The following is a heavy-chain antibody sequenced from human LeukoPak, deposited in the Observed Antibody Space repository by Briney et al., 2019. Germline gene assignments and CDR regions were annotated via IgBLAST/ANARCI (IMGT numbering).Heavy chain of an antibody. CDR1: GGSISSSY. D-gene: IGHD2-2*01. J-gene: IGHJ4*02. CDR2: LLYGAST. V-gene: IGHV4-59*01. Sequence: PSETLSLTCNVSGGSISSSYWSWVRQSPGKGLEWIGYLLYGASTNYHPSLKSRVTISVDTSKNQFSLKLSSVTAADTAVYYCARGYCSSTSCYEFDYWGQGTLVTVSS. CDR3: ARGYCSSTSCYEFDY.